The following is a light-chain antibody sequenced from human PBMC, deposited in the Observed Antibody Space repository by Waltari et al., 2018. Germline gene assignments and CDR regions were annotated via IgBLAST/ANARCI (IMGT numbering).Light chain of an antibody. V-gene: IGKV2D-29*01. CDR3: LQSNNIPWT. J-gene: IGKJ1*01. CDR2: GVS. Sequence: IVLTQTPLSLTVTPGQSDTLSCQSSQSLLVSDGKTHLSWYLHRPGQPPQGLIYGVSNRFSGVPDRFSGSGSGTEFTLTISRVEAEDVGVYYCLQSNNIPWTFGQGTKVEV. CDR1: QSLLVSDGKTH.